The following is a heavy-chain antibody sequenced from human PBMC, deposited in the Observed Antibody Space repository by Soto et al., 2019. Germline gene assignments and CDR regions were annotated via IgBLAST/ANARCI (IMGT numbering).Heavy chain of an antibody. CDR3: TGITWFRGMDV. CDR2: TYYKSKWNN. Sequence: QTLSLTSAISGDSVSSNSAACNLIRHSPSRGLEWLGRTYYKSKWNNDYALSVKSRITINPDTSKNQFSLHLYSVTPEDTAVYYCTGITWFRGMDVWGQGTPVTVSS. CDR1: GDSVSSNSAA. V-gene: IGHV6-1*01. J-gene: IGHJ6*02. D-gene: IGHD3-10*01.